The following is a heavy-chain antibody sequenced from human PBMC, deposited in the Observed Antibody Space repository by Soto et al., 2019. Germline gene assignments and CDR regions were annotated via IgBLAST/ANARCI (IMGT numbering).Heavy chain of an antibody. Sequence: QVQLVESGGGVVQPGRSLRLSCAASGFTFSSYAMHWVRQAPGKGLEWVAVISYDGSNKYYADSVKGRFTISRDNSKNTLYLQMNSLRAEDTAVYYCAREMEYFDWLYYGMDVW. CDR3: AREMEYFDWLYYGMDV. CDR2: ISYDGSNK. J-gene: IGHJ6*01. V-gene: IGHV3-30-3*01. CDR1: GFTFSSYA. D-gene: IGHD3-9*01.